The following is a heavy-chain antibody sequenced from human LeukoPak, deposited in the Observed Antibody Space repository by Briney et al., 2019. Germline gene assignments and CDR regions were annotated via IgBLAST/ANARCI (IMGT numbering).Heavy chain of an antibody. J-gene: IGHJ4*02. V-gene: IGHV4-4*07. Sequence: SETLSLTCTVSGGSFSSYYWNWIRQPAGKGLEWIGRIYTSGNTNYNPSLQSRLTMSMDTSKNQFSLRPSSATAADTAVYYCARASDDFGDYGFDYWGQGTLVTVSS. D-gene: IGHD4-17*01. CDR2: IYTSGNT. CDR3: ARASDDFGDYGFDY. CDR1: GGSFSSYY.